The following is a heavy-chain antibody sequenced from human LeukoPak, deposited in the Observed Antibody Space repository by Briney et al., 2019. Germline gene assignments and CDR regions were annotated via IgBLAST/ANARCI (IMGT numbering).Heavy chain of an antibody. CDR1: GFTFSSYS. Sequence: GGSLRLSCAASGFTFSSYSMNWVRQAPGKGLEWVSSISSSSSYIYYADSVKGRFTISRDNAKNSLYLQMNSLRAEDTAVYYCARVRSGSPTGFDYWGQGTLVTVSS. J-gene: IGHJ4*02. CDR2: ISSSSSYI. D-gene: IGHD1-26*01. CDR3: ARVRSGSPTGFDY. V-gene: IGHV3-21*01.